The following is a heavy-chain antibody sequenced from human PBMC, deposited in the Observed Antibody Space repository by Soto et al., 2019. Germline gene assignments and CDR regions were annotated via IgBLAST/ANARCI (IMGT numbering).Heavy chain of an antibody. CDR3: ASHYGMWSGYISPVDY. J-gene: IGHJ4*02. D-gene: IGHD3-3*01. V-gene: IGHV3-11*01. CDR2: IDTSGTKI. Sequence: QVQLVESGGDLVKPGGSLRLSCAASGDTFSDYYMSWIRQAPGKGLEWISYIDTSGTKIYYADSVKGRFTITRDNAKNSLYLEMTSLRDEDTAVYHCASHYGMWSGYISPVDYWGQGTLLTVSS. CDR1: GDTFSDYY.